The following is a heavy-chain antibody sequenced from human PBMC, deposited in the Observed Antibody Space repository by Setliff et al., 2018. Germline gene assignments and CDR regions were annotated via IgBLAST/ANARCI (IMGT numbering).Heavy chain of an antibody. CDR2: ISGSGGST. J-gene: IGHJ4*02. CDR1: GFTFTSYA. D-gene: IGHD3-16*01. Sequence: PGGSLRLSCAASGFTFTSYAMNWVRQAPGKGLEWVSAISGSGGSTDYADSVKGRFTTSRDNSKNTLYLQMNGLRAEDTAIYYCAGDPPGPHLVYTYWGQGALVTVSS. V-gene: IGHV3-23*01. CDR3: AGDPPGPHLVYTY.